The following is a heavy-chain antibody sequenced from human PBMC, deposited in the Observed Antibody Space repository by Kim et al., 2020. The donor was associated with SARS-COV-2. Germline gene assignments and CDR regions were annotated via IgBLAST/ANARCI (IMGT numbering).Heavy chain of an antibody. Sequence: ASVKVSCKASGYTFTSYAMHWVRQAPGQRLEWMGWINAGNGNTKYSQKFQGRVTITRDTSASTAYMELSSLRSEDTAVYYCARESRINYDILTGYYYENWFDPWGQGTLVTVSS. CDR2: INAGNGNT. CDR1: GYTFTSYA. D-gene: IGHD3-9*01. CDR3: ARESRINYDILTGYYYENWFDP. J-gene: IGHJ5*02. V-gene: IGHV1-3*01.